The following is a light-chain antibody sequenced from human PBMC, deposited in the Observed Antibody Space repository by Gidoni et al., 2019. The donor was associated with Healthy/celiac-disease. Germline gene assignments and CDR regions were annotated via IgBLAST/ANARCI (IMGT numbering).Light chain of an antibody. V-gene: IGKV1-33*01. Sequence: DIQMTQSPSSLSASVGDRVTITCQASQDISKYLNWYQQKPGKAPKFLIYDASNLETGVPSRFSGSGSGTDFSFTISSLQPEDIATYYCQQYDNLPLTFGGGTKVEIK. CDR1: QDISKY. J-gene: IGKJ4*01. CDR3: QQYDNLPLT. CDR2: DAS.